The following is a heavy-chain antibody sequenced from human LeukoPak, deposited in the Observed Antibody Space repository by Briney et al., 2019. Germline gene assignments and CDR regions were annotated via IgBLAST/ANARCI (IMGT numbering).Heavy chain of an antibody. Sequence: SVKVSCKSSGYTFTTYGISWVRQAPGQGLEWMGWISPYSGSAFYAQKLQGRVTMTTETSTSTAYMELRSLRSDDTAVYYCARFFTADNVVDYWGQGTLVTVSS. J-gene: IGHJ4*02. V-gene: IGHV1-18*01. CDR2: ISPYSGSA. CDR3: ARFFTADNVVDY. CDR1: GYTFTTYG. D-gene: IGHD1-1*01.